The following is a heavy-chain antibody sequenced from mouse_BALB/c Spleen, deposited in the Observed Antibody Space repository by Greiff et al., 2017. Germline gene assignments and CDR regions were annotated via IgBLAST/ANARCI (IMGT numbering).Heavy chain of an antibody. CDR3: ERGDYDGGDAMDY. Sequence: ESGPGLVKPSQSLSLTCTVTGYSITSDYAWNWIRQFPGNKLEWMGYISYSGSTNFNPSLKSRISITRDTSKNQFFLQLNSVTTEDTATYSCERGDYDGGDAMDYWGQGTSVTVSA. J-gene: IGHJ4*01. CDR1: GYSITSDYA. CDR2: ISYSGST. D-gene: IGHD2-4*01. V-gene: IGHV3-2*02.